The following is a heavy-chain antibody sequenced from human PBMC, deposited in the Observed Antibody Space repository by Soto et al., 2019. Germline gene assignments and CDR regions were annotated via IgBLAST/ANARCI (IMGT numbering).Heavy chain of an antibody. D-gene: IGHD6-13*01. CDR3: ARSPSNPYSSNWFDP. CDR2: ISSSGSTI. J-gene: IGHJ5*02. V-gene: IGHV3-48*03. CDR1: GFTFSSYE. Sequence: PGGSLRLSYAASGFTFSSYEMNWVRQAPGKGLEWVSYISSSGSTIYYADSVKGRFTISRDNAKNSLYLQMNSLRAEDTAVYYCARSPSNPYSSNWFDPWGQGTLVTLSS.